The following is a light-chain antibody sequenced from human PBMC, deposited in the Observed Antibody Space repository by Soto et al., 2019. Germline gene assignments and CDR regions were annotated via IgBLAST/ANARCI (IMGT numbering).Light chain of an antibody. CDR1: QSLLYSNGYNY. CDR2: LGS. V-gene: IGKV2-28*01. J-gene: IGKJ2*01. Sequence: DLVMTQSPLSLPVTPGEPASISCRSSQSLLYSNGYNYLDWYLQKPGQSPQLLIYLGSNRASGVPDRFRGSGSGTDFTLKISRVEAEDVGVYYCMEALQVPHTFGQGTKLEIK. CDR3: MEALQVPHT.